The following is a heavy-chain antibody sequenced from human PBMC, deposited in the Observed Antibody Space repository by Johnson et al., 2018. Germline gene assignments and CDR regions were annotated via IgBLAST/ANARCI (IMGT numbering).Heavy chain of an antibody. V-gene: IGHV4-59*01. D-gene: IGHD1-26*01. CDR2: IYYNGST. Sequence: QVQLQESGPGLVKPSETLSLTCNVSGGSMNFYFWSWVRQPPGEGLEWLGNIYYNGSTNYNPSLRRRLMISIDTSKNQFSLKLNSVTAADTAVDYCARELSGTVYYFMEVGGKGTTGTVSS. CDR1: GGSMNFYF. CDR3: ARELSGTVYYFMEV. J-gene: IGHJ6*03.